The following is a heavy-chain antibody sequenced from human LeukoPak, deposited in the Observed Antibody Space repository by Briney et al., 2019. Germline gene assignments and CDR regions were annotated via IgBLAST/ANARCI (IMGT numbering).Heavy chain of an antibody. CDR1: GGSFSGYY. V-gene: IGHV4-34*01. CDR2: VNHSGST. J-gene: IGHJ5*02. D-gene: IGHD6-6*01. CDR3: ARGPASLIHT. Sequence: HSETLSLTCAVYGGSFSGYYWSWIRQPPGNGLEWIGEVNHSGSTNYNPSLKSRVTISVDTSKNQFSLKLSSVTAADTAVYYCARGPASLIHTWGQGTLVTVPS.